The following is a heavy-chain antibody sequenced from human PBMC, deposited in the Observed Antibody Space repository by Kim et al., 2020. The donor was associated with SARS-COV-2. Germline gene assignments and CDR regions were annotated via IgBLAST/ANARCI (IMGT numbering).Heavy chain of an antibody. J-gene: IGHJ6*02. Sequence: GGSLRLSCAASGFTFSTYWMSWVRQAPGKGLEWVANIKQDGSEKYYVDSVKGRFTISRDNAKNSLYLQMNSLRAEDTAVYYCARDNIFYSYGQLRGYYYYCGVDVWGQGTTVTVSS. CDR1: GFTFSTYW. CDR3: ARDNIFYSYGQLRGYYYYCGVDV. V-gene: IGHV3-7*01. D-gene: IGHD5-18*01. CDR2: IKQDGSEK.